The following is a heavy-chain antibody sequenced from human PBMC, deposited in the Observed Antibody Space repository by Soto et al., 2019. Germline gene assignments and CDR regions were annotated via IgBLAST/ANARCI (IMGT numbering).Heavy chain of an antibody. CDR2: IYYSGST. CDR1: GGSISSSSYY. J-gene: IGHJ4*02. V-gene: IGHV4-39*01. Sequence: QLLESGPGLVKPSETLSLTCTVSGGSISSSSYYWGWIRQPPGKGLEWIGSIYYSGSTYYNPSLKSRVTISVDTSKNQFSLKLSSVTAADTAVYYCARQTATRPLDYWGQGTLVTVSS. CDR3: ARQTATRPLDY. D-gene: IGHD2-21*02.